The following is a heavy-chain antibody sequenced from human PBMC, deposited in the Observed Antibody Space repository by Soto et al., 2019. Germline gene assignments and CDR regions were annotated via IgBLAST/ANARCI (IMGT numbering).Heavy chain of an antibody. CDR3: ASEGVVATINGAFDY. V-gene: IGHV1-69*12. Sequence: QVQLVQSGAEVKKPGSSVKVSCKASGGTFSSYALSWVRQAPGQGLEWMGGIIPIFGTANYAQKFQVRVTITADESTSTAYMELSSLRSEDTAVYYCASEGVVATINGAFDYWGQGTLVTVSS. CDR1: GGTFSSYA. D-gene: IGHD5-12*01. CDR2: IIPIFGTA. J-gene: IGHJ4*02.